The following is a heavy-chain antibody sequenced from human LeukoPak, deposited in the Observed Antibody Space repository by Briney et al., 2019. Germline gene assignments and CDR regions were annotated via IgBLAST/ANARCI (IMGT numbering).Heavy chain of an antibody. V-gene: IGHV1-18*01. D-gene: IGHD5-12*01. CDR3: AREYSKWRASLTYDY. CDR1: GWSFTNRV. Sequence: AENVSCQACGWSFTNRVIIGVDQAPGKELKGMEWINAYKGNTNYAPKLQGRVTMTTDTSTSTAYMELRSLRSDDTAVYYCAREYSKWRASLTYDYWGQGPLVTVSS. J-gene: IGHJ4*02. CDR2: INAYKGNT.